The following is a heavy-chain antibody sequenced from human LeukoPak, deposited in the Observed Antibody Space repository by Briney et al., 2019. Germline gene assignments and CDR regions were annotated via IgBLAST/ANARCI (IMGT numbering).Heavy chain of an antibody. CDR1: GFTFSSYE. CDR3: ARTVAGLPLDAFDI. D-gene: IGHD6-19*01. Sequence: GGSLRLSCAASGFTFSSYEMNWVRQAPGKGLEWVSFICISGSTIYYADSVKGRFTISRDNAKNSLYLQMNSLRAEDTAVYYCARTVAGLPLDAFDIWGQGTMVTVSS. V-gene: IGHV3-48*03. J-gene: IGHJ3*02. CDR2: ICISGSTI.